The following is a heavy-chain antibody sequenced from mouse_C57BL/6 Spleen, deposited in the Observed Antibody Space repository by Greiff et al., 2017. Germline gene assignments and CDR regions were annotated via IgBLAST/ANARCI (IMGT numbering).Heavy chain of an antibody. CDR3: TREGDWSYYFDY. J-gene: IGHJ2*01. D-gene: IGHD3-3*01. Sequence: VQLVESGEGLVKPGGSLKLSCAASGFTFSSYAMSWVRQTPEKRLEWVAYISSGGDYIYYADTVKGRFTISRDNARNTLYLQMSSLKSEDTAMYYCTREGDWSYYFDYWGQGTTLTVSS. V-gene: IGHV5-9-1*02. CDR1: GFTFSSYA. CDR2: ISSGGDYI.